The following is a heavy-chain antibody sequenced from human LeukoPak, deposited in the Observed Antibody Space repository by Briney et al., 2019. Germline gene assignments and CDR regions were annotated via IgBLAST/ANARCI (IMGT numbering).Heavy chain of an antibody. CDR1: GFTVSSNY. Sequence: GGSLRLSCAASGFTVSSNYMSWVRQAPGKGLEWVSVIYSGGSTYYADFVKGRFTISRDNSKNTLYLQMNSLRAEDTAVYYCARDRDRWIRGGMDVWGQGTTVTVSS. J-gene: IGHJ6*02. CDR3: ARDRDRWIRGGMDV. V-gene: IGHV3-53*01. D-gene: IGHD5-18*01. CDR2: IYSGGST.